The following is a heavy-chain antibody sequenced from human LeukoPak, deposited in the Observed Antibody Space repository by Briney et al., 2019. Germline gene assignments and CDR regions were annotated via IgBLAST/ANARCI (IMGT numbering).Heavy chain of an antibody. CDR3: ARESETSGWYDY. CDR1: GFIFDNYA. V-gene: IGHV3-43*02. J-gene: IGHJ4*02. D-gene: IGHD6-19*01. CDR2: IGGDGGST. Sequence: GGSLRLSCAAPGFIFDNYAIHWLRHAPGKGLEWVSLIGGDGGSTFYADSVRGRFTITRDNTRKSLSLQMSSLRSEDTALYYCARESETSGWYDYWGQGTLVTVSS.